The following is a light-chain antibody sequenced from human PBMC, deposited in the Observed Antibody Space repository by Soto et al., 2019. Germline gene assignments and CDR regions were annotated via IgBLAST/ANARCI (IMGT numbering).Light chain of an antibody. CDR2: TNT. Sequence: QSVLTQPPSASGTPGQRVPISCSGSSSNVGGNPVNWYQQVPTTAPKLLIYTNTHRPSGVPDRFSGSKSGTSASLAISGLQSEDEADYYCASWDDSMNGPVFGTGTKVTVL. V-gene: IGLV1-44*01. CDR3: ASWDDSMNGPV. J-gene: IGLJ1*01. CDR1: SSNVGGNP.